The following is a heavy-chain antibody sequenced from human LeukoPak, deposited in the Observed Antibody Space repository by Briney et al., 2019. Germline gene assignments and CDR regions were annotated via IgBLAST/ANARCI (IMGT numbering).Heavy chain of an antibody. V-gene: IGHV4-34*01. J-gene: IGHJ4*02. CDR2: INHSGST. D-gene: IGHD3-10*01. Sequence: SETLSLICAVYGGSFSGYYWSWIRQPPGKGLEWIGEINHSGSTNYNPSLKSRVTISVDTSKNQFSLKLSSVTAADTAVYYCASFLFGDPGGYWGQGTLVTVSS. CDR1: GGSFSGYY. CDR3: ASFLFGDPGGY.